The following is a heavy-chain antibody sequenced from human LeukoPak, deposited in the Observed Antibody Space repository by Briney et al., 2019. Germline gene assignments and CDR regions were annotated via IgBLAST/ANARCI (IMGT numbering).Heavy chain of an antibody. Sequence: ASVKVSCKASGYTFTGYYMHWVRQAPGQGLEWMGWINPNSGGTNYAQKFQGRATMTRDTSISTAYMELSRLRSDDTAVYYCARGLHCSSTSCYTYGYWGQGTLVTVSS. CDR3: ARGLHCSSTSCYTYGY. V-gene: IGHV1-2*02. J-gene: IGHJ4*02. CDR2: INPNSGGT. CDR1: GYTFTGYY. D-gene: IGHD2-2*02.